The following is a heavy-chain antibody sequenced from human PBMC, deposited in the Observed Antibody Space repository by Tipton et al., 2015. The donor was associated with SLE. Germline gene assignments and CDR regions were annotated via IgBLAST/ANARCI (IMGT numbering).Heavy chain of an antibody. CDR2: INHSGST. V-gene: IGHV4-34*01. CDR3: ASAPWIQLWFDY. D-gene: IGHD5-18*01. J-gene: IGHJ4*02. Sequence: TLSLTCAVYGGSFSGYYWGWIRQPPGKGLEWIGEINHSGSTNYNPSPKSRVTISVDTSKNQFSLKLSSVTAADTAVYYCASAPWIQLWFDYWGQGTLVTVSS. CDR1: GGSFSGYY.